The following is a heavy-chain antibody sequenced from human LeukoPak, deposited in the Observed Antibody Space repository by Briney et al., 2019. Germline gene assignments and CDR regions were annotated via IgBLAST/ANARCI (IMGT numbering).Heavy chain of an antibody. CDR1: GFTFSSYW. CDR2: IKQDGSLQ. J-gene: IGHJ4*02. CDR3: ARAGSSYVEAAY. D-gene: IGHD3-16*01. V-gene: IGHV3-7*01. Sequence: GGSLRLSCAASGFTFSSYWMSWVRQAPGKGLEWVANIKQDGSLQFYVDSVKGRFTVSRDNARNLLYLQMNGLRAEDTAVYYCARAGSSYVEAAYWGLGTLVTVSS.